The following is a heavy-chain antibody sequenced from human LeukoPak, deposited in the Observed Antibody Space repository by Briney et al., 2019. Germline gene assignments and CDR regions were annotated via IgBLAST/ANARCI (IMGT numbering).Heavy chain of an antibody. CDR2: VNREGTTT. CDR3: ARDLDWILFDY. CDR1: GFTFNSYW. Sequence: GGSLRLSCAASGFTFNSYWMHWVRQAPGKGLVWVARVNREGTTTTYADSVKGRFTISRDNAKNTLYLQMNNLRAEDTAVYYCARDLDWILFDYWGQGTLVTVSS. D-gene: IGHD3-9*01. J-gene: IGHJ4*02. V-gene: IGHV3-74*03.